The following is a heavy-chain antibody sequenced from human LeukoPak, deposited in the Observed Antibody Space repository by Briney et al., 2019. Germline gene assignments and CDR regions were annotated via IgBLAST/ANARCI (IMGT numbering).Heavy chain of an antibody. D-gene: IGHD3-10*02. CDR3: AELGITMIGGV. V-gene: IGHV3-21*01. CDR2: ISSSSSYI. Sequence: GGSLRLSCAASGFTFSSYSMNWVRQAPGKGLEWVSSISSSSSYIYYADSVKGRFTISRDNAKNSLCLQMNSLRAEDTAVYYCAELGITMIGGVWGKGTTVTISS. CDR1: GFTFSSYS. J-gene: IGHJ6*04.